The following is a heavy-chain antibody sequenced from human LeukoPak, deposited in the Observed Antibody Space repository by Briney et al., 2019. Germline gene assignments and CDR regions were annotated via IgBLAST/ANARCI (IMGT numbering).Heavy chain of an antibody. J-gene: IGHJ4*02. Sequence: GASVKVSCKASGYTFASYGINWVRQAPGQGLEWMGGISAYNGNTNYAQKLQGRVTMTTDTSTSTAYMELRSLRSDDSAVYYCARDSGGPDCWGQGTMVIVSS. CDR1: GYTFASYG. CDR3: ARDSGGPDC. V-gene: IGHV1-18*01. CDR2: ISAYNGNT. D-gene: IGHD2-15*01.